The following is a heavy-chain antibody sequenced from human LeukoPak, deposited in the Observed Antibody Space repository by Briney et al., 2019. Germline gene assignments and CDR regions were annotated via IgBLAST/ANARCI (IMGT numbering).Heavy chain of an antibody. V-gene: IGHV1-24*01. CDR1: GYTLTELS. D-gene: IGHD3-3*01. CDR3: ATRYYDFWSGPQPDV. CDR2: FDPEDGET. Sequence: ASVKVSCKVSGYTLTELSMHWVRQAPGKGLEWMGGFDPEDGETIYAQKFQGRVTMTEDTSTDTAYMELSSLRSEDTAVYYCATRYYDFWSGPQPDVWGKGTTVTVSS. J-gene: IGHJ6*04.